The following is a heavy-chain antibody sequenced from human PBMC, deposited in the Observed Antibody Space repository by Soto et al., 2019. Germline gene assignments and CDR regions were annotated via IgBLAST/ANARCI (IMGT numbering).Heavy chain of an antibody. J-gene: IGHJ6*02. Sequence: SETLSLTCAVSGGSISSSNWWSWVRQPPGKGLEWIGEIYHSGSTNYNPSLKSRVTISVDKSKNQFSLKLSSVTAADTAVYYCARDQDDRGYYYYGMDVWGQGTTVTVSS. CDR2: IYHSGST. V-gene: IGHV4-4*02. CDR3: ARDQDDRGYYYYGMDV. D-gene: IGHD3-22*01. CDR1: GGSISSSNW.